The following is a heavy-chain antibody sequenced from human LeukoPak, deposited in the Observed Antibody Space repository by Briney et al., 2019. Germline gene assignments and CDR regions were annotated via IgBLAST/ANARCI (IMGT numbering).Heavy chain of an antibody. CDR1: GFTFSSYA. V-gene: IGHV3-23*01. CDR3: GRAEAYSSSWRTLDY. J-gene: IGHJ4*02. Sequence: GGSLRLSCAASGFTFSSYAMSWVRQAPGKGLEWVSAISGSGGSTYYADSVKGRFTISRDNSKNTLYLQMNGLRAEDTAVYYCGRAEAYSSSWRTLDYWGQGTLVTVSS. D-gene: IGHD6-13*01. CDR2: ISGSGGST.